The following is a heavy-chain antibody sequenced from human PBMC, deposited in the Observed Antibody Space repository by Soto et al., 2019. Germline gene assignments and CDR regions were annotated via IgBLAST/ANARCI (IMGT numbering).Heavy chain of an antibody. CDR3: ARVQGDYYYAMDV. V-gene: IGHV1-69*01. CDR1: GGTFSTYA. CDR2: IIPISATA. Sequence: QVQLVQSGAEVKKPGSSVKVSCKASGGTFSTYAISWVRQAPGQGLEWMGGIIPISATAKSAQKFQGRVTLTPDESSSTAYMELSSLRSEDTAVYYCARVQGDYYYAMDVWGQGTTVTVSS. D-gene: IGHD3-16*01. J-gene: IGHJ6*02.